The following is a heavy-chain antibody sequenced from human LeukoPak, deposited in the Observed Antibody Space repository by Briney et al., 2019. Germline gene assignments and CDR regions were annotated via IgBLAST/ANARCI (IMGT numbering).Heavy chain of an antibody. V-gene: IGHV4-59*01. Sequence: ETLLLTGTLTEGSISLDHWSWPQPPARPGVEGIGLIYCRGGSNYYPSVKSRVTIAVATSKNQFSLQLSSVTAAATAGYYCARGLPVCGGDCADYYYYMDVWGKGNTVTVSS. CDR3: ARGLPVCGGDCADYYYYMDV. J-gene: IGHJ6*03. CDR1: EGSISLDH. CDR2: IYCRGGS. D-gene: IGHD2-21*02.